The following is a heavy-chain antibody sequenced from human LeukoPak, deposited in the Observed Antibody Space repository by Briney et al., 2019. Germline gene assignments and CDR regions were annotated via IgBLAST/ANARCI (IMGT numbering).Heavy chain of an antibody. V-gene: IGHV4-38-2*02. D-gene: IGHD6-13*01. CDR3: ARDGSSSWPFDF. CDR2: IYHSGST. J-gene: IGHJ4*02. Sequence: SETLSLTCAVSGYSISSGYYWGWIRQPPGQGLEWIGSIYHSGSTYYNPSLESRLTMSVDTSKNQFSLRLNSLTAADTAVYYCARDGSSSWPFDFWGQGTLVTVSS. CDR1: GYSISSGYY.